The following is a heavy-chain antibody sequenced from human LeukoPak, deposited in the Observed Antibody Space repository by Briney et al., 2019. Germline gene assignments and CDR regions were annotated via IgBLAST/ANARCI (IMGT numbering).Heavy chain of an antibody. V-gene: IGHV4-59*08. CDR2: IYYSGST. J-gene: IGHJ5*02. CDR3: ARLTVPPYDFWSGYSMFDP. Sequence: SETLSLTCTVSGGSISSYYWSWIRQPPGKGLEWIGYIYYSGSTNYNPSLKSRVTISVDTSKNQFPLKLSSVTAADTAVYYCARLTVPPYDFWSGYSMFDPWGQGTLVTVSS. D-gene: IGHD3-3*01. CDR1: GGSISSYY.